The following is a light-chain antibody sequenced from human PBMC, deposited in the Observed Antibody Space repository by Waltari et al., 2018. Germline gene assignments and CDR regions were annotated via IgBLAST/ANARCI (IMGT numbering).Light chain of an antibody. Sequence: DIQMTQSPSSLSASVGDRVTMTCRANRDIDYFVSWYQQKPGNAPKLLIYGASNLEAGVPSRFRGSGSGTHFTFTISSLQPEDFATYYCQQYSDVPLSCGGGTRVEI. CDR2: GAS. CDR3: QQYSDVPLS. CDR1: RDIDYF. J-gene: IGKJ4*01. V-gene: IGKV1-33*01.